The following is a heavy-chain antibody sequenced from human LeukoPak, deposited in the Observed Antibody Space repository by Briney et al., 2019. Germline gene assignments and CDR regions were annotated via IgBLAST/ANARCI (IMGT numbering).Heavy chain of an antibody. CDR3: ARDRELWFGGLWNYYYGMDV. CDR1: GFTFSSSG. J-gene: IGHJ6*02. V-gene: IGHV3-33*01. Sequence: GGSLRLSCAASGFTFSSSGMHWVRQAPGKGLEWVAVIWHDGSNKGYADSARGRFTISRDNSKNTLYLQMNSLRAEDTAVYYCARDRELWFGGLWNYYYGMDVWGQGTTVTVSS. CDR2: IWHDGSNK. D-gene: IGHD3-10*01.